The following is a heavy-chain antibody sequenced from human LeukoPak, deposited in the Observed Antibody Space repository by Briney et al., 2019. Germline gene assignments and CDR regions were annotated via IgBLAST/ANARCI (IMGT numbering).Heavy chain of an antibody. J-gene: IGHJ6*02. D-gene: IGHD2-2*01. V-gene: IGHV3-23*01. CDR2: ISGSGGST. CDR3: AKLTGYCSSTSCYFLYYYYGMDV. Sequence: SGGSLRLSCAASGFTFSSYAMSWVRQAPGKGLEWVSAISGSGGSTYYADSVKGRFTISRDNSKNTLYLQMNSLRAEDTAVYYCAKLTGYCSSTSCYFLYYYYGMDVWGQGTTVTVSS. CDR1: GFTFSSYA.